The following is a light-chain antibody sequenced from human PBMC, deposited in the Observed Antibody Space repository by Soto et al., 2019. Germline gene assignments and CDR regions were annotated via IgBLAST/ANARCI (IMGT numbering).Light chain of an antibody. CDR1: SSNIGSNT. CDR3: AAWDDSLNGPV. Sequence: QSVLTQPPSASGTPGQGVTISCSGRSSNIGSNTVNWYQQLPGTAPKLLIYANNQRPSGVPDRFSGSKSGTSASLAIRGLQSEDEADYYWAAWDDSLNGPVFGGGTKVTVL. J-gene: IGLJ2*01. V-gene: IGLV1-44*01. CDR2: ANN.